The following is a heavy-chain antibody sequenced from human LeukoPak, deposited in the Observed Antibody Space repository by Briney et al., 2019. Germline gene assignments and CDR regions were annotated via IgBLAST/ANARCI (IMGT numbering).Heavy chain of an antibody. V-gene: IGHV3-74*01. Sequence: GGSLRLSCVASGFTFGTYWMHWVRQAPGXGLVWVSRINSDASMTNYADSVKGRFTISRDNAKKTLYLQMNSLRVEDTAVYYCAKVAYSGGWSPFDYWGQGTLVTVSS. CDR1: GFTFGTYW. J-gene: IGHJ4*02. CDR3: AKVAYSGGWSPFDY. D-gene: IGHD6-19*01. CDR2: INSDASMT.